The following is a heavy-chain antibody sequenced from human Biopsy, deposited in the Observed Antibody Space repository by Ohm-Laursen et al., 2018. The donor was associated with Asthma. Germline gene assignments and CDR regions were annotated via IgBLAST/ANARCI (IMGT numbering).Heavy chain of an antibody. CDR2: IHTSGST. V-gene: IGHV4-59*01. D-gene: IGHD3-22*01. Sequence: SDTLSLTCTVSGGSIRNYYWSWIRQPPGQRLEFIGYIHTSGSTNYNPSLKSRVTISADTSMNQFSLKLSSVTAADTAVYYCAREVVSSGFYFNSWGQGTLVTVSS. CDR3: AREVVSSGFYFNS. CDR1: GGSIRNYY. J-gene: IGHJ4*02.